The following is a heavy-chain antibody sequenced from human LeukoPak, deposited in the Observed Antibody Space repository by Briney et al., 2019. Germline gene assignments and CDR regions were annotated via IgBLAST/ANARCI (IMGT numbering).Heavy chain of an antibody. D-gene: IGHD6-19*01. CDR1: GYTFIDYY. Sequence: ASVKVSFKASGYTFIDYYVHWVRQAPEQGLEWMGWINPNAGGTNYAQKFQGRVTMAWDTSITTTYMELSRLTSDDTAVYYCARAHTTGWYWGQGTQVTVSS. V-gene: IGHV1-2*02. J-gene: IGHJ4*02. CDR2: INPNAGGT. CDR3: ARAHTTGWY.